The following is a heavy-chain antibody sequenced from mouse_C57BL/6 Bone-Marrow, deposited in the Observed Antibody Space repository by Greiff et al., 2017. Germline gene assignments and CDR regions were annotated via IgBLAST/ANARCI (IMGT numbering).Heavy chain of an antibody. CDR2: IDPSDSYT. CDR3: ARDGYHWYFAV. D-gene: IGHD2-3*01. J-gene: IGHJ1*03. Sequence: QVQLQQPGAELVKPGASVKLSCKASGYTFTSYWMQWVKQRPGQGLEWIGEIDPSDSYTNYNQKFKGKATLTVDTSSSTAYMQLSSLTSAVSAVYYCARDGYHWYFAVWGTGTTVTVSS. V-gene: IGHV1-50*01. CDR1: GYTFTSYW.